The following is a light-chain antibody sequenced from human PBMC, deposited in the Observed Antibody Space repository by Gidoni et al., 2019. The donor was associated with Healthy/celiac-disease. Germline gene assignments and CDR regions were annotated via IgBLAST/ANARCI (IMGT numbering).Light chain of an antibody. CDR3: QQYNSYSGYT. CDR2: KAS. V-gene: IGKV1-5*03. Sequence: DIQMTQSASTLSASVGDRVTITCRASQSISSWLAWYQQKPGKAPKLLIYKASSLESGVPSRFSGSGSGIEFTLTISSLQPDDFATYYCQQYNSYSGYTFGQGTKLEIK. CDR1: QSISSW. J-gene: IGKJ2*01.